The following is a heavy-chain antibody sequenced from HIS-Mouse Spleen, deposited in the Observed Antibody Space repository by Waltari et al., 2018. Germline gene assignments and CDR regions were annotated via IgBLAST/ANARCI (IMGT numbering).Heavy chain of an antibody. CDR2: IDWEYDK. V-gene: IGHV2-70*15. D-gene: IGHD6-19*01. Sequence: QVTLRESGPALVKPTQTLTLTCTFSGFSLSTSGMCVSWIRQPPGKALEWLARIDWEYDKYYSTSLKTRLTISRATSKNQVVLTMTNMDPLDTATYYCARIAEGYTSGWYAFDYWGQGTLVTVSS. CDR1: GFSLSTSGMC. J-gene: IGHJ4*02. CDR3: ARIAEGYTSGWYAFDY.